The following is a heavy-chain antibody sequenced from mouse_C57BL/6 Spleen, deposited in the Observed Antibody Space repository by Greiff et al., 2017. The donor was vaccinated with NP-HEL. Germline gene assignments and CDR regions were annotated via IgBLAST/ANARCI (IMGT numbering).Heavy chain of an antibody. D-gene: IGHD4-1*01. Sequence: EVKLMESGGDLVKPGGSLKLSCAASGFTFSSYGMSWVRQTPDKRLEWVATISSGGSYTYYPDSVKGRFTISRDNAKNTLYLQMSSLKSEDTAMYYCARHPGPYYFDYWGQGTTLTVSS. J-gene: IGHJ2*01. V-gene: IGHV5-6*01. CDR1: GFTFSSYG. CDR2: ISSGGSYT. CDR3: ARHPGPYYFDY.